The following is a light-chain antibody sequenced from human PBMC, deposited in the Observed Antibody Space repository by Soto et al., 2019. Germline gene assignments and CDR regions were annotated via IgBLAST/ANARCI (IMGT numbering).Light chain of an antibody. CDR2: AGS. J-gene: IGKJ1*01. Sequence: DLPMTQSPSSLSASVGDRVTITCRASQVIDNYLAWYQQQPGKVPRLLIYAGSILETGVPSRFTGSGSVTDFTLTITSLEPDDVPPYYCQTYNSSPSTFGQGTNVQIK. CDR3: QTYNSSPST. V-gene: IGKV1-27*01. CDR1: QVIDNY.